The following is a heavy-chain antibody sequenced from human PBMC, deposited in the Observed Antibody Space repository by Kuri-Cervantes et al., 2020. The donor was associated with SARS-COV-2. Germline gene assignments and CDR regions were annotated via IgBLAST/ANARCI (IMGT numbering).Heavy chain of an antibody. V-gene: IGHV4-4*07. CDR3: AREYYDILTGHQLFDY. D-gene: IGHD3-9*01. CDR1: GGSISSYY. Sequence: ESLKISCTVSGGSISSYYWSWIRQPAGKGLEWIGRIYTSGSTNYNPSLKSRATMSVDTSKNQFSLKLSPVTAADTAVCYCAREYYDILTGHQLFDYWGQGTLVTVSS. CDR2: IYTSGST. J-gene: IGHJ4*02.